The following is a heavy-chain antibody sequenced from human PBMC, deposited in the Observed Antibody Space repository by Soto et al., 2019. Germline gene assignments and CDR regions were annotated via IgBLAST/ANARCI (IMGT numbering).Heavy chain of an antibody. V-gene: IGHV4-31*03. CDR2: IYYSGTT. CDR1: GYSISSGGYY. Sequence: QVQLQESGPGLVKPSQTLSLTCTVAGYSISSGGYYWSWIRQHPGKGLEWVGYIYYSGTTYYNPSLKSRVTISVDTSKNQFSLKLSSETAADTAVYYCARGGRVAVAGHFDYWGQGTLVTVSS. D-gene: IGHD6-13*01. CDR3: ARGGRVAVAGHFDY. J-gene: IGHJ4*02.